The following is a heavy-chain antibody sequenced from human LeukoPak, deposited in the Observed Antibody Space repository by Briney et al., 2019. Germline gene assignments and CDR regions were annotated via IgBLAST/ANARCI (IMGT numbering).Heavy chain of an antibody. J-gene: IGHJ6*03. Sequence: PGGSLRLSCAASGFTFTSYAMSWVRQAPGKGLEWVSAITDSGDNSVYADSVKGRFTMSRDNSKNTLYLQMNSLRPEDTAVYYCARGYYNYYMDVWGKGTTVTVSS. V-gene: IGHV3-23*01. D-gene: IGHD3-10*01. CDR3: ARGYYNYYMDV. CDR2: ITDSGDNS. CDR1: GFTFTSYA.